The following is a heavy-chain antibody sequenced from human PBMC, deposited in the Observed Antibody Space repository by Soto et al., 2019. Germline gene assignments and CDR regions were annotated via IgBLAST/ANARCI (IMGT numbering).Heavy chain of an antibody. CDR1: GFTFSTYG. CDR2: ISYDGTNK. Sequence: QVQLVESGGGEVQPGRSLTISCAASGFTFSTYGMHWVRQTPGKGLEWVAVISYDGTNKFYSDSVKGRFTISRDNVKNTLTLQMNSLRADDTAVYSCANDLQSYGDYDYYCY. J-gene: IGHJ6*03. V-gene: IGHV3-30*18. CDR3: ANDLQSYGDYDYYCY. D-gene: IGHD2-21*02.